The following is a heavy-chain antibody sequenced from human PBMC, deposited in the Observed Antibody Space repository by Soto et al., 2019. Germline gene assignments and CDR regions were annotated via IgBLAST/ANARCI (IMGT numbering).Heavy chain of an antibody. CDR1: GFTFDDYA. D-gene: IGHD6-13*01. CDR3: AKGLIAAAGTNWFDP. J-gene: IGHJ5*02. Sequence: QTGGSLRLSCAASGFTFDDYAMHWVRQAPGKGLEWVSGISWNSGSIGYADSVKGRFTISRDNAKNSLYLQMNSLRAEDTALYYRAKGLIAAAGTNWFDPWGQGTLVTVSS. V-gene: IGHV3-9*01. CDR2: ISWNSGSI.